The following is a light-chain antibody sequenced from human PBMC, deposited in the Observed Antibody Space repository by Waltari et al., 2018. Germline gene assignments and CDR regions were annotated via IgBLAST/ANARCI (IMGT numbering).Light chain of an antibody. CDR1: SSDVGGYNS. CDR3: SSYTGSSTLVV. V-gene: IGLV2-14*03. J-gene: IGLJ2*01. Sequence: QSALTQPASVSGSPGQSITISCTGTSSDVGGYNSVSWYQQHPGKAPKLMIYDVSDRPSGVSSRFSGSKYGNTASLIISGLQAEDEADYYCSSYTGSSTLVVFGGGTKLTVL. CDR2: DVS.